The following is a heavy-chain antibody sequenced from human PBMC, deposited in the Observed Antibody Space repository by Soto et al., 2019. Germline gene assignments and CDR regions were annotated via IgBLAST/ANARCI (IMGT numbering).Heavy chain of an antibody. V-gene: IGHV1-69*06. D-gene: IGHD5-18*01. Sequence: QVQLVQSGAEVKKPGSSVKVSCKASGGTFSSYAISWVRQAPGQGLEWMGGIIPIFGTANYSQKFQGRFTITADKSTSTAYMELSSLRSEYTAVYYCAIVSDLGSYGYFDYWGQGTLVTVSS. CDR1: GGTFSSYA. J-gene: IGHJ4*02. CDR3: AIVSDLGSYGYFDY. CDR2: IIPIFGTA.